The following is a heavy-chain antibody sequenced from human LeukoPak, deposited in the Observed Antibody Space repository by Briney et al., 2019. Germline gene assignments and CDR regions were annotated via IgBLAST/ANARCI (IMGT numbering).Heavy chain of an antibody. CDR3: ARGYCSGDSCYLFFFEY. J-gene: IGHJ4*02. V-gene: IGHV3-23*01. CDR1: GFTFSRHP. D-gene: IGHD2-15*01. CDR2: LSASRGAT. Sequence: GGSLRLSCAASGFTFSRHPMSWVRQTPGKGLEWVSTLSASRGATYYAGSLKGRFTVSRDNSRNTLYLQMNSLGADDTAVYYCARGYCSGDSCYLFFFEYWGQGTLVTVSS.